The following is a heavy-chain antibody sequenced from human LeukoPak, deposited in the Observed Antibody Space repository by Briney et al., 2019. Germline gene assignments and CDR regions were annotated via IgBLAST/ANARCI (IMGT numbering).Heavy chain of an antibody. CDR1: GGSISSYY. D-gene: IGHD5-18*01. CDR3: ARARTWIQDYYFDY. V-gene: IGHV4-59*01. CDR2: IYYSGST. Sequence: SETLSLICSVSGGSISSYYWSWIRQPPGKGLEWIGYIYYSGSTNYNPSLKSRVTISVDTFKNQFSLKLSSVTAADTAVYYCARARTWIQDYYFDYWGQGTLVTVSS. J-gene: IGHJ4*02.